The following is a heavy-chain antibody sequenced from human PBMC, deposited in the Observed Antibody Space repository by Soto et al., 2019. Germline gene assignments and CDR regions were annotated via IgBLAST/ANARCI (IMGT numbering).Heavy chain of an antibody. CDR2: ISSSSLYT. Sequence: GGSLRLSCAASGFTFSDYYMNWIRQAPGKGLEWVSYISSSSLYTNYADSLKGRFTISRDNAKNSLYLQMNSLRADGTAVYYCARSPHYGSGSYIPDYWGQGTLVTVSS. D-gene: IGHD3-10*01. J-gene: IGHJ4*02. CDR1: GFTFSDYY. CDR3: ARSPHYGSGSYIPDY. V-gene: IGHV3-11*06.